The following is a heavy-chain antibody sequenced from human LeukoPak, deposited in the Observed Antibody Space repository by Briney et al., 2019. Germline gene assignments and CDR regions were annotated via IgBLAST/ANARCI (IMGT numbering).Heavy chain of an antibody. CDR1: GGSISSYY. V-gene: IGHV4-59*01. J-gene: IGHJ4*02. Sequence: SETLSLTCTVSGGSISSYYRSWIRQPPGKGLEWIGYIYYSGSTNYNPSLKSRVTISVDTSKNQFSLKLSSVTAADTAVYYCAFGLEMTTVTRWGQGTLVTVSS. D-gene: IGHD4-17*01. CDR2: IYYSGST. CDR3: AFGLEMTTVTR.